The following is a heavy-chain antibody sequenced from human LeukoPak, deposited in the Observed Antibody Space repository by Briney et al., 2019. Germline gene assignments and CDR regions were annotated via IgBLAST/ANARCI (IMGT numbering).Heavy chain of an antibody. V-gene: IGHV3-23*01. D-gene: IGHD3-9*01. Sequence: GGALRVSCAASGFTLSSYAMSWVRQAPGKGLEWVSAISGSGGSAYYADSVKGRFTISRDNSKNKLYLQMNSQRAEDTAVYYCAKDPDYDILTGYYDYWGQGTLVTVSS. CDR3: AKDPDYDILTGYYDY. CDR2: ISGSGGSA. CDR1: GFTLSSYA. J-gene: IGHJ4*02.